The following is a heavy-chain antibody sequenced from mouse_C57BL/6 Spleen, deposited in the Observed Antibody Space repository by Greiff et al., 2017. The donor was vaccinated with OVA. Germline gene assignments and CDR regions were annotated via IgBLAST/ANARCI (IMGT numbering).Heavy chain of an antibody. Sequence: VQVVESGAELVKPGASVKISCKASGYAFSSYWMNWVKQRPGKGLEWIGQIYPGDGDTNYNGKFKGKATLTADKSSSTAYMQLSSLTSEDSAVYFCARWGGNYDYYYAMDYWGQGTSVTVSS. CDR1: GYAFSSYW. D-gene: IGHD2-1*01. CDR2: IYPGDGDT. V-gene: IGHV1-80*01. CDR3: ARWGGNYDYYYAMDY. J-gene: IGHJ4*01.